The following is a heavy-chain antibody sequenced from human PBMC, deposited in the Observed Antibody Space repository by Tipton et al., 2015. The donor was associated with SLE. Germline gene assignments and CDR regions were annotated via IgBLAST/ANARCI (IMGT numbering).Heavy chain of an antibody. CDR3: ASRADWFDP. J-gene: IGHJ5*02. CDR2: IHYSGST. CDR1: GGAISRSTYF. Sequence: TLSLTCSVSGGAISRSTYFWGWIRQPPGKGPEWIASIHYSGSTYYSPSLKSRVTVSVDTSKNQFSLTLTSVTAADTAVYFCASRADWFDPWGRGTLVIVSS. V-gene: IGHV4-39*07.